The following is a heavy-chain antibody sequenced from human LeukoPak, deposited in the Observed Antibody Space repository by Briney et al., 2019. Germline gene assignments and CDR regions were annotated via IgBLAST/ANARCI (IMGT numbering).Heavy chain of an antibody. CDR2: INHSGST. CDR3: AGRAVAAAGQGPDFDY. J-gene: IGHJ4*02. D-gene: IGHD6-13*01. V-gene: IGHV4-34*01. CDR1: SGSFSGYY. Sequence: KPSETLSLTCAVYSGSFSGYYWSWIRQPPGKGLEWIGEINHSGSTNYNPSLKGRVTISVDTSKNQFSLKLSSVTAADTAVYYCAGRAVAAAGQGPDFDYWGQGTLVTVSS.